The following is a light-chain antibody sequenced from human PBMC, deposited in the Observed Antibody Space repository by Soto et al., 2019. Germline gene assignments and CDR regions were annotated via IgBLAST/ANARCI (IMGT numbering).Light chain of an antibody. CDR2: GAS. Sequence: EIVLTQSPGTLSLSPGESATLSCTASPTPRGNYFAWYQQKVGQAPRLLVYGASLRAAGVPDRFSGSGSRTEFNLSINRVEAEDFAVYYCHQFGSSPFTFGPGTRVYI. CDR3: HQFGSSPFT. V-gene: IGKV3-20*01. J-gene: IGKJ3*01. CDR1: PTPRGNY.